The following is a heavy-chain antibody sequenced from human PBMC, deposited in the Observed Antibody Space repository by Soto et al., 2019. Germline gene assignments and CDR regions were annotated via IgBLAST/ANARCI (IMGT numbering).Heavy chain of an antibody. CDR2: IYHSGST. CDR1: GGSISSGGYS. V-gene: IGHV4-30-2*01. CDR3: ARAGGLGAVAVDY. Sequence: QLQLQESGSGLVKPSQTLSLTCAVSGGSISSGGYSWSWIRQPPGKGLEWIGYIYHSGSTYYNPSRNSRVTISVDRATIPFSLKLSSVTAADTAVYYGARAGGLGAVAVDYWGQGTLVTVSS. D-gene: IGHD6-19*01. J-gene: IGHJ4*02.